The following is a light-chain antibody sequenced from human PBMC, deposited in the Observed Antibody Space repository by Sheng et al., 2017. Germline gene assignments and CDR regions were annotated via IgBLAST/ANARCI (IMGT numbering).Light chain of an antibody. CDR3: QQYDTSPLT. Sequence: DIQMTQSPSTLSASVGDRVTVTCRASQSISTSLAWYQQKPGKAPKVLINKASTLETGVPSRFSGSGSGTEFTLTISSLQPEDFATYYCQQYDTSPLTFGGGTKIEIK. CDR2: KAS. CDR1: QSISTS. V-gene: IGKV1-5*03. J-gene: IGKJ4*01.